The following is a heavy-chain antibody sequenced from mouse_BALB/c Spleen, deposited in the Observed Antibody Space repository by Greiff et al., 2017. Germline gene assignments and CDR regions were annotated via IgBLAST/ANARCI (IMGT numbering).Heavy chain of an antibody. Sequence: EVQLQQSGTVLARPGASVKMSCKASGYTFTSYWMHWVKQRPGQGLEWIGAIYPGNSDTSYNQKFKGKAKLTAVTSTSTAYMELSSLTNEDSAVYYCTRDPLHYYGYYDYWGQGTTLTVSS. CDR2: IYPGNSDT. D-gene: IGHD1-2*01. CDR1: GYTFTSYW. V-gene: IGHV1-5*01. J-gene: IGHJ2*01. CDR3: TRDPLHYYGYYDY.